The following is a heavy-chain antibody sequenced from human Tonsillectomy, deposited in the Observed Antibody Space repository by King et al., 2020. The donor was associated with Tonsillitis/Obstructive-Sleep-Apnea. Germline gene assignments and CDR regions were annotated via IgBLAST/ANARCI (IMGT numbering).Heavy chain of an antibody. V-gene: IGHV3-11*05. CDR2: ISSSSSYT. J-gene: IGHJ4*02. D-gene: IGHD3-22*01. CDR3: ARDPNDSSPPSPPY. CDR1: GFTFSDYY. Sequence: VQLVESGGGLVKPGGSLRLSCAASGFTFSDYYMSWIRQAPGKGLEWVSYISSSSSYTNYADSVKGRFTISRDNAKNSLYLQMNSLRAEDTAVYYCARDPNDSSPPSPPYWGQGTLVTVSS.